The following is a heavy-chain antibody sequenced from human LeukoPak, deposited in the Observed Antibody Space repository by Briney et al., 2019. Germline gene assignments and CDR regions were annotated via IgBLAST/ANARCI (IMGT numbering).Heavy chain of an antibody. Sequence: GGSLRLSCAASGFTFSDYWMHWVRDAPGKGLMWVARIAGDGGSISYADSVKGRFTISRDNAKNTLYLQMNSLRAEDTAVYYCAKARGGRGYYFDYWGQGTLVTVSS. CDR1: GFTFSDYW. CDR3: AKARGGRGYYFDY. CDR2: IAGDGGSI. D-gene: IGHD2-15*01. J-gene: IGHJ4*02. V-gene: IGHV3-74*01.